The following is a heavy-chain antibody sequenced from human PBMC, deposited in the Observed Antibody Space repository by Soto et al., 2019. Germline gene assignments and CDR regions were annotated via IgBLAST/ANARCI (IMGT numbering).Heavy chain of an antibody. J-gene: IGHJ6*03. V-gene: IGHV3-74*01. Sequence: GGSLRLSCAASGFTFSSYWMHWVRQAPGKGLVWVSRINSDGSSTSYADSVKGRFTISRDNAKNTLYLQMNSLRAEDTAVYYCARRAGGGYYYYYYMDVWGKGTTVTVS. CDR1: GFTFSSYW. CDR3: ARRAGGGYYYYYYMDV. CDR2: INSDGSST. D-gene: IGHD2-2*01.